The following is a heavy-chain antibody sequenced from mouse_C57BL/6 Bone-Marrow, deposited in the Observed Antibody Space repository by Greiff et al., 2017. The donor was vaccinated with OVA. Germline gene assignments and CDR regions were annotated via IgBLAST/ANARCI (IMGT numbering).Heavy chain of an antibody. Sequence: VQLQQSGAELARPGASVKLSCPASGYTFTSSGISWVKQSTGQGLEWIGEIYPRSGNTYYNEKFKGKATLTADKSSSTAYMELRSLTSEDSAVYFCARPGGIYYGNFFYAMDYWGQGTSVTVSS. CDR1: GYTFTSSG. V-gene: IGHV1-81*01. CDR2: IYPRSGNT. J-gene: IGHJ4*01. D-gene: IGHD2-1*01. CDR3: ARPGGIYYGNFFYAMDY.